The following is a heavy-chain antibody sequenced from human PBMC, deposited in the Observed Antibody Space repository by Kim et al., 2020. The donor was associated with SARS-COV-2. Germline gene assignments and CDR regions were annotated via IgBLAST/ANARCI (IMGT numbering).Heavy chain of an antibody. CDR3: VRRIRGYWYFDL. J-gene: IGHJ2*01. Sequence: SETLSLTCTVSGGSISSSSYYWGWIRQPPGKGLEWIGSIYYSGSTYYNPSLKSRVTISVDTSKNQFSLKLSSVTAADTAVYYCVRRIRGYWYFDLWGRGTLVTVSS. CDR2: IYYSGST. V-gene: IGHV4-39*01. D-gene: IGHD3-10*01. CDR1: GGSISSSSYY.